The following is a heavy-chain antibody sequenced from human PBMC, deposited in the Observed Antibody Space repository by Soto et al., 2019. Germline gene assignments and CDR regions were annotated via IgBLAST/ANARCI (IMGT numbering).Heavy chain of an antibody. J-gene: IGHJ4*02. CDR2: IVPIIDIK. Sequence: QVQLVQSGAEVKKPGSSVKVSCKASEGTFINYTINWVRQAPGQGLEGMGRIVPIIDIKTYAQKFQGRVTFTADKSTSTAYMELISLRSEDTAVYYCATRGTLDCWGQGTLVTVSS. CDR3: ATRGTLDC. CDR1: EGTFINYT. V-gene: IGHV1-69*02.